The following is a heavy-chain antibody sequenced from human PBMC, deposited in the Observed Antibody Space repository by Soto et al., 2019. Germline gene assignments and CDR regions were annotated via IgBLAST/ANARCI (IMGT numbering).Heavy chain of an antibody. CDR1: GFSFSSFT. V-gene: IGHV3-21*02. D-gene: IGHD1-20*01. J-gene: IGHJ6*02. CDR3: ARETGSSNWHDRIMAV. Sequence: EVQLVESGGGLVKPGGSLRLSCAASGFSFSSFTMNWVRQAPGKGLEWVSSIDTSSTYIYYADSVTGRLTISRDNAKKSVYPQMHSLRAEDTAGYYRARETGSSNWHDRIMAVWGQGTTVTVSS. CDR2: IDTSSTYI.